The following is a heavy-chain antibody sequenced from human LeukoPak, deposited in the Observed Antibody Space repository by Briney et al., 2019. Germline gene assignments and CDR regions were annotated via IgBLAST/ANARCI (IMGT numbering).Heavy chain of an antibody. D-gene: IGHD3-16*01. CDR1: GGSIGSHY. CDR3: ARGGVLKSVDY. CDR2: VYDIGST. Sequence: SETPSLTCTVSGGSIGSHYWTWIRQTPGKGLEWIGYVYDIGSTKYNPSLKSRVTISVDTSKNQFSLRLSSVTAADTAVYYCARGGVLKSVDYWGQGTLVAVSS. V-gene: IGHV4-59*11. J-gene: IGHJ4*02.